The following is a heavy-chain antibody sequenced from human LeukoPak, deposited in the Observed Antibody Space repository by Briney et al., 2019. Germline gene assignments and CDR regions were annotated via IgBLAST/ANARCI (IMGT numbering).Heavy chain of an antibody. CDR1: GFTFSSSW. J-gene: IGHJ4*02. Sequence: GGSLRLSLAASGFTFSSSWMHWVRQAPGKGLVWVSRLNSDGSTTNYADSVKGRFIISRDNAKNTLYLQMNSLRAEDTAVYYCTRPESSSSLACDHWGQGTLVTVSS. CDR2: LNSDGSTT. D-gene: IGHD2-2*01. V-gene: IGHV3-74*01. CDR3: TRPESSSSLACDH.